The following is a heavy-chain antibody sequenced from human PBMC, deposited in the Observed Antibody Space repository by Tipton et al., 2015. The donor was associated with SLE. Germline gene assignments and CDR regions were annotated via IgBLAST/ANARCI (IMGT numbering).Heavy chain of an antibody. CDR2: INHSGST. Sequence: TLFLTCAVYGGSFSGYYWSWIRQPPGKVLEWIGEINHSGSTDYNPSLKSRVTISVDTSKNQFSLKLSSVTAADTAVYYGARVGAGEAFGIWGQGTMVTVSS. CDR1: GGSFSGYY. J-gene: IGHJ3*02. D-gene: IGHD7-27*01. CDR3: ARVGAGEAFGI. V-gene: IGHV4-34*01.